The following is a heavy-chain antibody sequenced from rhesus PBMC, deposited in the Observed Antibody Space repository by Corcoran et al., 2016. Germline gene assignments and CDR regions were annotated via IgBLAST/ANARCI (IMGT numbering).Heavy chain of an antibody. Sequence: QVQLVQSGAEVKKPGASVKLSCKASGYTFTSYYIHWVRQAPGQLLEWMGWINQNKGNTGDEQKVQGRDTMTRDTSTSTAYMELSSLRAEDMAVYYCTRLSWNNGFDYWGQGVLVTVSS. V-gene: IGHV1S9*01. CDR1: GYTFTSYY. J-gene: IGHJ4*01. D-gene: IGHD1-20*01. CDR2: INQNKGNT. CDR3: TRLSWNNGFDY.